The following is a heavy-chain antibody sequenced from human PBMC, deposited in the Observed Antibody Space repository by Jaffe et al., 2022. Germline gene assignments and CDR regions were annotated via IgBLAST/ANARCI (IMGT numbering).Heavy chain of an antibody. CDR1: GFTFSSYA. Sequence: EVQLLESGGGLVQPGGSLRLSCAASGFTFSSYAMSWVRQAPGKGLEWVSAISGSGGSTYYADSVKGRFTISRDNSKNTLYLQMNSLRAEDTAVYYCAKDYSNYVRTAGGFDYWGQGTLVTVSS. D-gene: IGHD4-4*01. CDR2: ISGSGGST. CDR3: AKDYSNYVRTAGGFDY. J-gene: IGHJ4*02. V-gene: IGHV3-23*01.